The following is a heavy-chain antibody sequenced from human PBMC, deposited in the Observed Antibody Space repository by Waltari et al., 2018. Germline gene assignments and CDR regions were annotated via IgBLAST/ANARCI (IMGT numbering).Heavy chain of an antibody. CDR2: ISNIHGIE. CDR1: GFTFRDHY. J-gene: IGHJ4*02. D-gene: IGHD6-13*01. Sequence: QVQLVESGGGLVKPGGSLRLSCAVSGFTFRDHYMSWIRQAPGKGLEWVADISNIHGIEYYADSVKGRFTISRDNAQKSLYLQMNSLRVEDTAVYYCARFFGTVDYWGQGTLVTVSS. V-gene: IGHV3-11*01. CDR3: ARFFGTVDY.